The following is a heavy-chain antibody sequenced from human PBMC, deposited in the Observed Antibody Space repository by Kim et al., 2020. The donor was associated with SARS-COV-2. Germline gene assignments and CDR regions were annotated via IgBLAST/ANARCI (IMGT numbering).Heavy chain of an antibody. CDR3: ARREGYCSGGSCYGYGMDV. V-gene: IGHV4-59*08. CDR2: IYYSGST. D-gene: IGHD2-15*01. J-gene: IGHJ6*02. CDR1: GGSISSYY. Sequence: SETLSLTCTVSGGSISSYYWSWIRQPPGKGLEWIGYIYYSGSTNYNPSLKSRVTISVDTSKNQFSLKLSSVTAADTAVYYCARREGYCSGGSCYGYGMDVWGQGTTVTVSS.